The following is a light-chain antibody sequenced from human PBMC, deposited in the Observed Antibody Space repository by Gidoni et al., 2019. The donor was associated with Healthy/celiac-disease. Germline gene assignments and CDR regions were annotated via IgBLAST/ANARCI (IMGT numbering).Light chain of an antibody. CDR1: QSISSY. CDR3: QQSYSTPKLT. Sequence: DIQMTPSPSSLSASVGDRVTITCRASQSISSYLNWYQQKPGKAPKLLIYAASSLQSGVPSRFSGSGSGTEFTLTISSLQPEDFATYYCQQSYSTPKLTFXGXTKVEIK. V-gene: IGKV1-39*01. CDR2: AAS. J-gene: IGKJ4*01.